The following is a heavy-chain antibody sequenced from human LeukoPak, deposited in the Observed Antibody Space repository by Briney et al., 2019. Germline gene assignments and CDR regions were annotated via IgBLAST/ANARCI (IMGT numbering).Heavy chain of an antibody. CDR2: IYYSGST. CDR1: GGSISSYY. D-gene: IGHD5-24*01. V-gene: IGHV4-59*01. J-gene: IGHJ4*02. CDR3: ARGRWLQSFGFDY. Sequence: KASETLSLTCTVSGGSISSYYWSWIRQPPGKGLEWIGYIYYSGSTNYNPSLKSRVTISVDTSKTQFFLKLSSVTAADTAVYYCARGRWLQSFGFDYWGQGTLVTVSS.